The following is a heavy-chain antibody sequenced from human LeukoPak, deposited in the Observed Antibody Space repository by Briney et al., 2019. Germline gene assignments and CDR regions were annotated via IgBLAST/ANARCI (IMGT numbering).Heavy chain of an antibody. CDR2: IYTRGST. CDR1: GTSVSSYY. CDR3: ARGRYCSATTCSGGDAFDI. Sequence: SETLSLTCTVSGTSVSSYYWSWIRQPAGRGLEWIGRIYTRGSTNYNPSLQSRVSMSVDSSKSQFSMRLTSVTAADTAIYYCARGRYCSATTCSGGDAFDIWGQGTVVTVSS. V-gene: IGHV4-4*07. J-gene: IGHJ3*02. D-gene: IGHD2-8*02.